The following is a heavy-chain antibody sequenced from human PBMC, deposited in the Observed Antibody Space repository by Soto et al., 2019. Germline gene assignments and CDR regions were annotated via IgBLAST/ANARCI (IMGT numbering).Heavy chain of an antibody. Sequence: NPGGSLRLSCAASGFTFSDYYMSWIRQAPGKGLEWLSYISSSSTYTNYADSVKGRFTISRDNAKNSLYLQMNSLRADDTAVYYCAREYGRLDYWGQGTLVTVSS. CDR2: ISSSSTYT. V-gene: IGHV3-11*06. J-gene: IGHJ4*02. CDR1: GFTFSDYY. D-gene: IGHD4-17*01. CDR3: AREYGRLDY.